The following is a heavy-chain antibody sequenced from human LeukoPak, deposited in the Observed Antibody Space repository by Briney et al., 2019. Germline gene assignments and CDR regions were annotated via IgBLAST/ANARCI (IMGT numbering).Heavy chain of an antibody. CDR2: ISGSGVA. CDR3: AKDGHYPDNSGYYYEDS. V-gene: IGHV3-23*01. D-gene: IGHD3-22*01. J-gene: IGHJ4*02. CDR1: GFDFNIYA. Sequence: GGSLRLSCAASGFDSGFDFNIYAMTWVRQAPGKGLEWVSLISGSGVAYDADSVKGRFTVSRDNSKNTLYLQMNSLRAEDTAVYYCAKDGHYPDNSGYYYEDSWGQGTLVTVSS.